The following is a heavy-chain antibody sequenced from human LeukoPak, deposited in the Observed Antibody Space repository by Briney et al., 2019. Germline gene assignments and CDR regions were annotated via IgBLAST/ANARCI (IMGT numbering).Heavy chain of an antibody. V-gene: IGHV3-9*03. CDR3: AKPVSGGFDDAFDI. Sequence: GRSLRLSCAASGFTFDDYAMHWVRQAPGKGLEWVSGISWNSGSIGYADSVKGRFTISRDSAKNSLYLQMNSLRAEDMALYYCAKPVSGGFDDAFDIWGQGTMVTVSS. CDR1: GFTFDDYA. CDR2: ISWNSGSI. J-gene: IGHJ3*02. D-gene: IGHD3-9*01.